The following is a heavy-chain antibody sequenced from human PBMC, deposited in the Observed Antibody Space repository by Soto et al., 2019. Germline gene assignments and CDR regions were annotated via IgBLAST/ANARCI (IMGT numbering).Heavy chain of an antibody. Sequence: QVQLQESGPGLVKPSETLSLTCTVSGGSISTYYWTWIRQPPGKGLEWIGYISYSGSTTYNPSLKSRVTISVDTSKNQFSLRLSSVTTADTAVYYCASTAAAAGHFDFWGQGTLVTVSS. J-gene: IGHJ4*02. CDR2: ISYSGST. D-gene: IGHD6-13*01. CDR1: GGSISTYY. V-gene: IGHV4-59*01. CDR3: ASTAAAAGHFDF.